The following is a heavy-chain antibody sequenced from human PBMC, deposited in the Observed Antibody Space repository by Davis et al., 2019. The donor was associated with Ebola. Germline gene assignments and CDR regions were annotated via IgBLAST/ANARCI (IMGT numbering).Heavy chain of an antibody. J-gene: IGHJ4*02. Sequence: GGSLRLSCAASGFTFSDYGMHWVRQAPGKGLEWVAFIRYDGSDKKDYADSVKGRFTISRDNPKNALYLQLNSLRTEDTAVYYCAKDRGLGGLTLFDYWGQGTLVTVSS. CDR1: GFTFSDYG. V-gene: IGHV3-30*02. CDR3: AKDRGLGGLTLFDY. CDR2: IRYDGSDKK. D-gene: IGHD3/OR15-3a*01.